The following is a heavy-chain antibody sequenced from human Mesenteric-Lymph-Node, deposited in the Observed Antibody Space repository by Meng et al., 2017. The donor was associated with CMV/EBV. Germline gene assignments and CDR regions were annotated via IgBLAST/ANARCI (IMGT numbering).Heavy chain of an antibody. Sequence: GESLKISCTASEFTVSESYMNWVRQAPGKGLEWVSVIYGGGTTKYADSVKGRFTISRDNSKNTLYMQMNSLKTEDTAVYYCAKDLGAEGDYWGQGTLVTVSS. V-gene: IGHV3-53*01. CDR2: IYGGGTT. CDR3: AKDLGAEGDY. J-gene: IGHJ4*02. CDR1: EFTVSESY.